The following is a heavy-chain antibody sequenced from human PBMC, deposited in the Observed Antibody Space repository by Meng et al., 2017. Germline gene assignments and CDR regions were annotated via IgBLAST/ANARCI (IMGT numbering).Heavy chain of an antibody. CDR1: WFSLSTSGVG. J-gene: IGHJ4*02. V-gene: IGHV2-5*01. CDR2: IYWNDDK. Sequence: ITLQRSGPTLVKPNQNLTLTCTFSWFSLSTSGVGLGWIRQPPGKALEWLALIYWNDDKRYSPSLKSRLTITKDTSKNQVVLTMTNMDPVDTATYYCAHRQGVAAAGTFDYWGQGTLVTVSS. D-gene: IGHD6-13*01. CDR3: AHRQGVAAAGTFDY.